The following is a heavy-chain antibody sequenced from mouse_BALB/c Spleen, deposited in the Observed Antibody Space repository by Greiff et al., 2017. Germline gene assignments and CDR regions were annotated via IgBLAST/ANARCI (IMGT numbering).Heavy chain of an antibody. CDR1: GYTFTSYY. CDR3: TIGGGYYPWFAY. CDR2: INPSNGGT. V-gene: IGHV1S16*01. Sequence: VQLQQSGAELVKPGASVKLSCKASGYTFTSYYMYWVKQRPGQGLEWIGEINPSNGGTNFNEKFKSKATLTVDKSSSTAYMQLSSLTSEDSAVYYCTIGGGYYPWFAYWGQGTLVTVSA. J-gene: IGHJ3*01. D-gene: IGHD2-3*01.